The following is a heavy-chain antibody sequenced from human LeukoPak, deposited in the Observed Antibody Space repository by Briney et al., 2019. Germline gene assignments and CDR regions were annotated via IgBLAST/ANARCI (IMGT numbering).Heavy chain of an antibody. J-gene: IGHJ5*02. V-gene: IGHV4-39*01. CDR3: ARHSCSVGSCFLDP. D-gene: IGHD2-15*01. CDR2: IYYSGST. CDR1: GGSISSSSYY. Sequence: SETLSLTCTVSGGSISSSSYYWGWIRQPPGKGLGWIGSIYYSGSTYYNPSLKSRVTISVDTSKNQFSLKLSSVTAADTAVYYCARHSCSVGSCFLDPWGQGTLVTVSS.